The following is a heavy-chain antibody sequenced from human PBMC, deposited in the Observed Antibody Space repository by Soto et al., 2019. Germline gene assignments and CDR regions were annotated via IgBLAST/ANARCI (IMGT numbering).Heavy chain of an antibody. CDR2: IYYSGST. CDR3: ARGGLEGAIYWFDP. J-gene: IGHJ5*02. Sequence: QVQLQESGPGLVKPSQTLSLTCTVSGGSISSGGYYWSWIRQHPGKGLEWIGYIYYSGSTYYNPSLKSRVTISVDTSKNQFSLKLSSVTAADTAVYYCARGGLEGAIYWFDPWGQGTLVTVSS. CDR1: GGSISSGGYY. D-gene: IGHD1-26*01. V-gene: IGHV4-31*03.